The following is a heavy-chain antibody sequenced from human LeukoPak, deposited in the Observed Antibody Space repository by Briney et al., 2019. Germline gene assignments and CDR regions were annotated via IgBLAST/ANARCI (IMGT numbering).Heavy chain of an antibody. D-gene: IGHD1-14*01. V-gene: IGHV3-23*01. CDR2: ISGSGGTT. CDR3: AKVPGGGLYYDGMDV. CDR1: GFTFSSYS. Sequence: PGGSLRLSCAASGFTFSSYSMNWVRQAPGKGLEWVSVISGSGGTTYYADSVKGRFTISRDSSKNTLYLQMNSLRAEDTAVYYCAKVPGGGLYYDGMDVWGQGTTVTVSS. J-gene: IGHJ6*02.